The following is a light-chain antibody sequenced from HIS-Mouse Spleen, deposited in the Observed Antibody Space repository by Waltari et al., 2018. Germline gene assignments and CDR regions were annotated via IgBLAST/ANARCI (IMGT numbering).Light chain of an antibody. CDR1: DLTKKS. J-gene: IGLJ2*01. CDR2: EDS. Sequence: YELPHPPSVPVSPGQTLRITCSGDDLTKKSAYWYRQKSGQAPVLVIYEDSKRPPGTPERFAGSSSGTMATLTISGAQVEDEADYYCYSTDSSGNHRVFGGGTKLTVL. V-gene: IGLV3-10*01. CDR3: YSTDSSGNHRV.